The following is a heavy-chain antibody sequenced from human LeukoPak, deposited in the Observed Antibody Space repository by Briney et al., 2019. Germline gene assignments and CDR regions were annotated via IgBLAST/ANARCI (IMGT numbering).Heavy chain of an antibody. V-gene: IGHV4-30-4*08. CDR1: GGSISSGDYY. CDR3: ARLGPGIYDTRVSSWFDP. Sequence: SETLSLTCTVSGGSISSGDYYWSWIRQPPGKGLEWIGYIYYSGSTYYNPSLKSRVTISVDTSKNQFSLKLSSVTAADTAVYYCARLGPGIYDTRVSSWFDPWGQGILVTVSS. CDR2: IYYSGST. J-gene: IGHJ5*02. D-gene: IGHD3-22*01.